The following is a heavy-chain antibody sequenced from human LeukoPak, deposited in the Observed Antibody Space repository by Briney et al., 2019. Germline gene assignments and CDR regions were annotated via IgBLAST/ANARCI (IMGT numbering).Heavy chain of an antibody. V-gene: IGHV3-7*05. Sequence: GRSLRPSCASSGFTFSTYWMTWVRQAPGKGLEWVANIKQDGSEKYYVDSVKGRFTISRDNAKNSLCLQMNSLRAEDTAVYYCARGRYCSGTTCKSFGMGVWGQGTTVTVSS. CDR2: IKQDGSEK. CDR3: ARGRYCSGTTCKSFGMGV. CDR1: GFTFSTYW. D-gene: IGHD2-2*01. J-gene: IGHJ6*02.